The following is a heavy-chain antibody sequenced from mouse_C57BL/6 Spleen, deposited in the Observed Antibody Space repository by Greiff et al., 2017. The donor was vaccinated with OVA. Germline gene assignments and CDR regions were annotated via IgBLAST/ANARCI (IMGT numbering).Heavy chain of an antibody. J-gene: IGHJ3*01. CDR2: IWSGGST. V-gene: IGHV2-2*01. Sequence: QVQLKQSGPGLVQPSQSLSITCTVSGFSLTSYGVHWVRQSPGKGLEWLGVIWSGGSTDYNAAFISRLSISKDNSKSQVFFKMNSLQADDTAIYYCARELLRYQFAYWGQGTLVTVSA. D-gene: IGHD1-1*01. CDR1: GFSLTSYG. CDR3: ARELLRYQFAY.